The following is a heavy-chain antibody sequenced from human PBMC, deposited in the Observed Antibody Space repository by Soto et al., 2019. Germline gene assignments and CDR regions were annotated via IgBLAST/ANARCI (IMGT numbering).Heavy chain of an antibody. CDR2: VSYEGSV. CDR3: ARGSAWPNNFFDP. Sequence: QVQLQESGPGLVKASETLSLTCTVSRDSVTSVNNYWSWIQQPPGKGLEWIGYVSYEGSVNYEPSLKSRLTISLDAPKNQFSLHLTSVTAADTALYFCARGSAWPNNFFDPWGQGIRVIVSS. D-gene: IGHD1-20*01. CDR1: RDSVTSVNNY. J-gene: IGHJ5*02. V-gene: IGHV4-61*01.